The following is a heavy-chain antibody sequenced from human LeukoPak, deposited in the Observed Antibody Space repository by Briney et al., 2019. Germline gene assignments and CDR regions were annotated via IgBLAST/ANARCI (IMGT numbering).Heavy chain of an antibody. D-gene: IGHD3-16*02. CDR1: GYTFSDYW. CDR3: ARVEYYDYDWGSYRYRGFDY. Sequence: PGGSLRLSCAASGYTFSDYWMHWVRQAPGKGLVWVSRINSDGNSTRYADSVKGRFTISRENAKNTVYLQMNSLRTEDTAVYYCARVEYYDYDWGSYRYRGFDYRGQGAPVTVSS. V-gene: IGHV3-74*01. CDR2: INSDGNST. J-gene: IGHJ4*02.